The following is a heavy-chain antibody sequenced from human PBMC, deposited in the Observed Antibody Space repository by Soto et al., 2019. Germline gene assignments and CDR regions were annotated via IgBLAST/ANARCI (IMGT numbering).Heavy chain of an antibody. CDR2: IIPILGIA. CDR3: TQDGYCSSTSCYHY. J-gene: IGHJ4*02. V-gene: IGHV1-69*02. CDR1: GGTFSSYT. Sequence: QVQLVQSGAGVKKPGSSVKVSCKASGGTFSSYTISWVRQAPGQGLEWMGRIIPILGIANYAQKFQGRVTITADKSTSTAYMELSSLRSEDTAVYYCTQDGYCSSTSCYHYWGQGTLVTVSS. D-gene: IGHD2-2*01.